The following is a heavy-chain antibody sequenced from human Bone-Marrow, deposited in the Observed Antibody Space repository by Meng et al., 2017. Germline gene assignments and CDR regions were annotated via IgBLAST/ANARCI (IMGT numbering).Heavy chain of an antibody. CDR2: IIPICGTS. V-gene: IGHV1-69*01. CDR3: ASCTNGVCYSFEDFDY. J-gene: IGHJ4*02. Sequence: VEGVEGGGELKDAGVLVQVSCKAAGGTCKWYVIGWVRQALGQGRELMGGIIPICGTSNSAPKCQVRVTIAADESTITAYMELSSLRSEDTAVYYCASCTNGVCYSFEDFDYWGQGTLVTVFS. CDR1: GGTCKWYV. D-gene: IGHD2-8*01.